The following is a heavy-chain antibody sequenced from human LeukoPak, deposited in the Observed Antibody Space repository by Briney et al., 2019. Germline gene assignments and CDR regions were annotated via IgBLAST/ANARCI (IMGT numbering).Heavy chain of an antibody. J-gene: IGHJ5*02. CDR3: ARGRHCSGGSCYGNNWFDP. V-gene: IGHV3-30*03. CDR1: GFTFSSYG. CDR2: ISYDGSNK. D-gene: IGHD2-15*01. Sequence: GGSLRLSCAASGFTFSSYGMHWVRQAPGKGLEWVAVISYDGSNKYYADSVKGRFTISRDNSKSTLYLQMNSLRAEDTAVYYCARGRHCSGGSCYGNNWFDPWGQGTLVTVSS.